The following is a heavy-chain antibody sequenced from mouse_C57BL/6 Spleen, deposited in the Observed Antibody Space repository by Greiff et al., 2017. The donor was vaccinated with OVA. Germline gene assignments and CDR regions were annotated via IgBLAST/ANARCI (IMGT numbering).Heavy chain of an antibody. CDR2: ISSGSSTI. Sequence: VQLKESGGGLVKPGGSLKLSCAASGFTFSDYGMHWVRQAPEKGLEWVAYISSGSSTIYYADTVKGRFTISRDNAKNTLFLQMTSLRSEDTAMYYCARGYDYDGYFDVWGTGTTVTVSS. CDR3: ARGYDYDGYFDV. J-gene: IGHJ1*03. CDR1: GFTFSDYG. V-gene: IGHV5-17*01. D-gene: IGHD2-4*01.